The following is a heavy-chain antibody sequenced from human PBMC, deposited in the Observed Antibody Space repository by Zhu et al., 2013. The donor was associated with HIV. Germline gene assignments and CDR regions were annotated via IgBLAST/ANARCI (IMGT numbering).Heavy chain of an antibody. V-gene: IGHV4-34*02. Sequence: QVQLQESGPGLVKPSETLSLTCAVYGGSFSGYYWSWIRQPPGKGLEWIGEINHSGSTNYNPSLKSRVTISVDTSKNQFSLKLSSVTAADTAVYYCARGPEGYDILTGYYGPYFDYWGQGTLVTVSS. CDR3: ARGPEGYDILTGYYGPYFDY. CDR2: INHSGST. D-gene: IGHD3-9*01. J-gene: IGHJ4*02. CDR1: GGSFSGYY.